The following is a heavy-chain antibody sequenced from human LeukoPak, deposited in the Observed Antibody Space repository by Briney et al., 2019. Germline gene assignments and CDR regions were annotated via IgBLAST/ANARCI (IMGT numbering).Heavy chain of an antibody. CDR1: GFTFSSYA. CDR3: AKGNGYSYGRYYFDY. CDR2: ITASGGNT. D-gene: IGHD5-18*01. J-gene: IGHJ4*02. Sequence: GGSLRLSCAVSGFTFSSYAMGWVRQAPGKGLEWVSAITASGGNTYYADSVKGRFTISRDNSKNTLYLQVNSLRAEDTAVYYCAKGNGYSYGRYYFDYWGQGTLVTVSS. V-gene: IGHV3-23*01.